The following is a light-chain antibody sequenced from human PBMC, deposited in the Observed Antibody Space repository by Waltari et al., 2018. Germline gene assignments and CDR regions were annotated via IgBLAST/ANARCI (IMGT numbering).Light chain of an antibody. CDR3: QQYNSWPYT. CDR1: ENAFLY. J-gene: IGKJ2*01. CDR2: DAS. Sequence: EIVLTQSPATLSLSPGERANLSCRASENAFLYVAWYQQRPGQAPRLLISDASNRATGVPATFSGSGSGTEFTLTISSLQSEDFVVYYCQQYNSWPYTFGQGTKLEIK. V-gene: IGKV3-11*01.